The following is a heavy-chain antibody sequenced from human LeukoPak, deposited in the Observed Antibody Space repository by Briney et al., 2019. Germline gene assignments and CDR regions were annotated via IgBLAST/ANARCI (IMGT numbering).Heavy chain of an antibody. V-gene: IGHV4-59*01. CDR3: RRRGSYSYAFEI. D-gene: IGHD1-26*01. CDR2: IYYGGST. CDR1: GGSISSYY. Sequence: PSETLSLTCTVSGGSISSYYWSWIRQPPGKGLEWIGYIYYGGSTHYNPSLKSRVTISVDTSKNQFSLKLSSVTAEDTAVYYCRRRGSYSYAFEIWGQGTMVTVSS. J-gene: IGHJ3*02.